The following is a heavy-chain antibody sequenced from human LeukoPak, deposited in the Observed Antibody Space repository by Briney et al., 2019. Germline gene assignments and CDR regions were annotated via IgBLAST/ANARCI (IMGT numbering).Heavy chain of an antibody. CDR3: ARDESSGWLGNFDY. CDR2: IKQDRSEK. V-gene: IGHV3-7*01. CDR1: GFTLSSYA. Sequence: GGSLRLSCAASGFTLSSYAMSWVRQAPGKGLEWVANIKQDRSEKYYVDSVKGRFTISRDNAKNSLYLQMNSLRAEDTAVFYCARDESSGWLGNFDYWGQGTLVTVSS. J-gene: IGHJ4*02. D-gene: IGHD6-19*01.